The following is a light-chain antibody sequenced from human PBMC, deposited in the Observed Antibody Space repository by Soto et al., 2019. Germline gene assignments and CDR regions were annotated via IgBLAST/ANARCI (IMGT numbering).Light chain of an antibody. J-gene: IGKJ5*01. CDR3: QQYNNRPPLT. V-gene: IGKV3-15*01. CDR2: GAS. Sequence: EIVMTQSPATLSVSPGERATLSCRASQSVSSNLAWYQQKPGQAPRLLIYGASTRATGIPARFSGSGSGTEFTLTISSLQSEDFAVYECQQYNNRPPLTFRQGTRLEIK. CDR1: QSVSSN.